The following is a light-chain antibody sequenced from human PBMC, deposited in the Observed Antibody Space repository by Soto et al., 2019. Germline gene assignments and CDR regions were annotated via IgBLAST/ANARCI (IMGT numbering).Light chain of an antibody. CDR2: LGS. CDR3: MQALQTPLT. Sequence: DIVMTQSPLSLPVTPGEPASISCRSSQSLLHSNGYNYLDWYLQKPGQSPQLLIYLGSNRASGVXDXCSGSVSGTDFTLKISRVEAEDVGVYYCMQALQTPLTFGGGTKVEIK. V-gene: IGKV2-28*01. CDR1: QSLLHSNGYNY. J-gene: IGKJ4*01.